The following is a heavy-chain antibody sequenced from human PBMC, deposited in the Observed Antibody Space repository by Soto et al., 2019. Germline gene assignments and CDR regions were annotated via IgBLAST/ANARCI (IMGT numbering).Heavy chain of an antibody. Sequence: ASVKVSCKASGYTFTSYGISWVRQAPGQGLEWMGWISAYNGNTNYAQKLQGRVTMTTDTSTSTAYMELRSLRSDDTAVYYCARDQEDCSGGSCYWGFRPSRHYYYYMDVWGKGTTVTVFS. CDR2: ISAYNGNT. CDR1: GYTFTSYG. V-gene: IGHV1-18*01. D-gene: IGHD2-15*01. CDR3: ARDQEDCSGGSCYWGFRPSRHYYYYMDV. J-gene: IGHJ6*03.